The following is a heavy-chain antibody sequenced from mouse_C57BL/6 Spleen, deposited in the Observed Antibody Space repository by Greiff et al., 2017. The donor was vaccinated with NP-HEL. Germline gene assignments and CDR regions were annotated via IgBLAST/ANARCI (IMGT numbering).Heavy chain of an antibody. D-gene: IGHD1-1*01. CDR3: AIFITTVVPFDY. V-gene: IGHV1-54*01. CDR1: GYAFTNYL. Sequence: VQLQQSGAELVRPGTSVKVSCKASGYAFTNYLIEWVKQRPGQGLEWIGVINPGSGGTNYNEKFKGKATLTADKSSSTAYMQLSSLTSEDSAVYFCAIFITTVVPFDYWGKGTTLTVSS. J-gene: IGHJ2*01. CDR2: INPGSGGT.